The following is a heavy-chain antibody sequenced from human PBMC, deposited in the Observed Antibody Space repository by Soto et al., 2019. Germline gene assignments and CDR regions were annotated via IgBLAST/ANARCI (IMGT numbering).Heavy chain of an antibody. V-gene: IGHV3-53*01. D-gene: IGHD5-12*01. Sequence: EVQLVESGGGLIQPGGSLRLSCAASGFTVSSNYMSWVRQAPGKGLEWVSVIYSGGSTYYADSVKGRFTISRDNSKNTLYLQMNSLRAEDTAVYYCARHRGYGLDPDAFDIWGQGTMVTVSS. CDR1: GFTVSSNY. CDR2: IYSGGST. J-gene: IGHJ3*02. CDR3: ARHRGYGLDPDAFDI.